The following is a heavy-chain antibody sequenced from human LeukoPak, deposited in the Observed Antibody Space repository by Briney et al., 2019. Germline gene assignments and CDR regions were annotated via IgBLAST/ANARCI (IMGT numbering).Heavy chain of an antibody. CDR3: AHKEYYALGSLGDSFDY. CDR2: IYWDDDK. V-gene: IGHV2-5*02. CDR1: GFSLSTSGVG. D-gene: IGHD3-10*01. J-gene: IGHJ4*02. Sequence: ECGPTLVNPTQTLTLTCTFSGFSLSTSGVGVGWIRQPPGKALEWLAVIYWDDDKRHSPSLKSRLTITKDTSKNQVVLTMPNMDPVDTATYYCAHKEYYALGSLGDSFDYWGQGTLVTVSS.